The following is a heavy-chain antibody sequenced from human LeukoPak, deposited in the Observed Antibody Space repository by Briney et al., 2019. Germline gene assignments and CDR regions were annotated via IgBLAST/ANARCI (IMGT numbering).Heavy chain of an antibody. J-gene: IGHJ4*02. Sequence: SVKVSCKASGGTFSSYAISWVLQAPGQGLEWMGGIIPIFGTANYAQKFQGRVTITTDESTSTAYMELSSLRSEDTAVYYCASGRDGYNWDYFDYWGQGTLVTVSS. V-gene: IGHV1-69*05. CDR1: GGTFSSYA. CDR2: IIPIFGTA. CDR3: ASGRDGYNWDYFDY. D-gene: IGHD5-24*01.